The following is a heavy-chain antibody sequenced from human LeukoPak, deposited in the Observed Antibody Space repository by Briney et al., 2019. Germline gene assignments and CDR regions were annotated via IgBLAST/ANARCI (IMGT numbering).Heavy chain of an antibody. Sequence: GASVKVSCKASGGTFSSYAISWVRQAPGQGLEWMGRIIPILGIANYAQKFQGRVTIIADKSTSTAYMELSSLRSEDTAVYYCARVTAIPYYYGMDVWGQGTTVTVSS. CDR1: GGTFSSYA. CDR3: ARVTAIPYYYGMDV. CDR2: IIPILGIA. J-gene: IGHJ6*02. V-gene: IGHV1-69*04. D-gene: IGHD2-21*02.